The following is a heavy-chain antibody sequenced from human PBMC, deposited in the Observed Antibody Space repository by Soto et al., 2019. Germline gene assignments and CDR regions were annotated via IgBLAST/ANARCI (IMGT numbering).Heavy chain of an antibody. CDR3: ATKRTGITTIGPGY. D-gene: IGHD1-20*01. CDR1: GFTFSNAW. V-gene: IGHV3-15*02. J-gene: IGHJ4*02. CDR2: IKSKTDGGTT. Sequence: EVQLVESGGALVKPGGSLRLSCAASGFTFSNAWMSWVRQAPGKGLEWVGRIKSKTDGGTTDYAAAVEGRFTSSREDSKNRVYLQMDSLKTEDTAVYYCATKRTGITTIGPGYWGQGTLVTVSS.